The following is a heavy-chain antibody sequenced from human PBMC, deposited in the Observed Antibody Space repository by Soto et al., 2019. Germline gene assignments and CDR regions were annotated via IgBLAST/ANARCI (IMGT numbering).Heavy chain of an antibody. J-gene: IGHJ4*02. CDR3: ARGRRAYYDSDDWVPFGY. CDR1: GYTFTNYD. CDR2: MNPDSGDT. V-gene: IGHV1-8*01. Sequence: QVQLVQSGAEVKKPGASVKVSCRASGYTFTNYDITWVRQATGQGLEWMGWMNPDSGDTHYVQKFQGRVTMTRDTSISTAYMELTSLRPEDTAVYYCARGRRAYYDSDDWVPFGYWGQGTLVTVSS. D-gene: IGHD3-22*01.